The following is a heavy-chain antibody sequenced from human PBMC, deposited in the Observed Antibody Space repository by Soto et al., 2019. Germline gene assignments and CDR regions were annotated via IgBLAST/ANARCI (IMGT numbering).Heavy chain of an antibody. D-gene: IGHD6-13*01. J-gene: IGHJ4*02. V-gene: IGHV4-30-4*01. CDR1: GGSISDGAYY. CDR3: ARYNAASGTYYFDF. Sequence: SETLSLTCTVSGGSISDGAYYWSWIRQPPGKGLEWIGHIYNSGSANYNPSLKSRVTISVDISKSQFSLRLTSVTAADTAVYYCARYNAASGTYYFDFWGQGALVTVSS. CDR2: IYNSGSA.